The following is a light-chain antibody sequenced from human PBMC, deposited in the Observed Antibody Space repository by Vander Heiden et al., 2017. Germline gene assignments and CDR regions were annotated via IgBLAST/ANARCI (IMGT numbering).Light chain of an antibody. CDR2: GKN. Sequence: SSELPQDPAVSVALGQTVRITCQGDSLRSYYASWYQQKPGQAPVLVIYGKNNRPSGIPDRFSGSSSGNTASLTITGAQAEDEADYYCNSRDSSANRVFGGGTKLTVL. J-gene: IGLJ3*02. CDR3: NSRDSSANRV. V-gene: IGLV3-19*01. CDR1: SLRSYY.